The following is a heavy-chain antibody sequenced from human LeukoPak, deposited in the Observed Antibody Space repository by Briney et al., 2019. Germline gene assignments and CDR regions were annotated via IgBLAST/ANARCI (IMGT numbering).Heavy chain of an antibody. D-gene: IGHD6-6*01. J-gene: IGHJ4*02. CDR1: GFTFSSYA. CDR3: AKEGIAARRGSVDY. CDR2: ISGSGGST. V-gene: IGHV3-23*01. Sequence: RGSLRLSCAASGFTFSSYAMSWVRQAPGKGLEWVSAISGSGGSTYYADSVKGRFTISRDNSKNTLYLQMNSLRAEDTAVYYCAKEGIAARRGSVDYWGQGTLVTVSS.